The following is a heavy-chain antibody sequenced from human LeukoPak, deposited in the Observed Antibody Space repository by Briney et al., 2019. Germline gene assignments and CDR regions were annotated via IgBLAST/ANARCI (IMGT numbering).Heavy chain of an antibody. D-gene: IGHD6-19*01. V-gene: IGHV4-39*07. CDR2: IYYSGNT. J-gene: IGHJ5*02. Sequence: PSETLSLTCTVSGGSISSSRYYWGWIRQPPGKGLEWIGSIYYSGNTYYNPSLKSRVTISVDTSKNQFSLKLSSVTAADTAVYYCARKFGSGWYTNWFDPWGQGTLVAVSS. CDR1: GGSISSSRYY. CDR3: ARKFGSGWYTNWFDP.